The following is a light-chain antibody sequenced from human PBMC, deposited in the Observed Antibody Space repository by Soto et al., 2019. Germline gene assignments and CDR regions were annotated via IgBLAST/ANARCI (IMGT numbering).Light chain of an antibody. CDR3: QQYYSYLKT. CDR2: AAS. Sequence: AIRMTQSPSSLSASTGARVTITCRASQGISRYLAWYQQKPGKAPKLLIYAASNLKSGVPSRFSGSGSGTYFTLTISCLHAEDFATYYCQQYYSYLKTFGQGTKVEIK. J-gene: IGKJ1*01. CDR1: QGISRY. V-gene: IGKV1-8*01.